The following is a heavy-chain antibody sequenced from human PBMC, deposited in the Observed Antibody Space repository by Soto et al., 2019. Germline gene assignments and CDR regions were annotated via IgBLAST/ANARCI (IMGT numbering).Heavy chain of an antibody. CDR1: GFTFRGYP. V-gene: IGHV3-30*14. J-gene: IGHJ4*02. D-gene: IGHD3-16*01. Sequence: GGSLRLSCAASGFTFRGYPMHWVRQAPGKGLEWVAVVSSDGSNEHYADSVKGRFTIARDNSKNTLYLQMNTLTEDTAVYYCARDRAFNYGFDYWGQGTLVTVSS. CDR2: VSSDGSNE. CDR3: ARDRAFNYGFDY.